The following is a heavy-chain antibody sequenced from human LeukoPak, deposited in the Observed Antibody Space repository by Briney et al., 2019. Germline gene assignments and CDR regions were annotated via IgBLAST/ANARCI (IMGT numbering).Heavy chain of an antibody. V-gene: IGHV4-34*01. D-gene: IGHD2-2*01. CDR1: GGSFSGYY. CDR3: ARGYCSSTSCSKDYYYGMDV. J-gene: IGHJ6*02. Sequence: SETLSLTCAVYGGSFSGYYWSWIRQPPGKGLEWIGEINNSGSTNYNPSLKSRITISVDTSKNQFSLKLSSVTAADTAVYYCARGYCSSTSCSKDYYYGMDVWGQGTTVTVSS. CDR2: INNSGST.